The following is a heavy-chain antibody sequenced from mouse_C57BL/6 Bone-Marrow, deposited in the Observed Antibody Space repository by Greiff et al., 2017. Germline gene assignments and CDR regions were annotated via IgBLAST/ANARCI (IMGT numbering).Heavy chain of an antibody. CDR1: GYTFPSYW. V-gene: IGHV1-64*01. CDR2: IHPNSGST. CDR3: ARLGTTVVATDD. J-gene: IGHJ2*01. D-gene: IGHD1-1*01. Sequence: QVQLQQPGAELVKPGASVKLSCKASGYTFPSYWLHWVKQRPGQGLEWIGMIHPNSGSTNYNEKFKSKATLTVDKSSSTAYMQLSSLTSEDSAVYYCARLGTTVVATDDWGQGTTLTVSS.